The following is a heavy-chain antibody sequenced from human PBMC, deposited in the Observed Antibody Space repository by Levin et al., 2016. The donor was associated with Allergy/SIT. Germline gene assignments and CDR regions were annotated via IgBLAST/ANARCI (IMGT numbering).Heavy chain of an antibody. Sequence: GESLKISCAAPGITFSNYAMTWVRQAPGKGLEWVSGIDGSGGSTYYADSVKGRFTISRDNSKNTMYLLMNSLRAEDTAVYYCAKVRYSSGWFLDSWGQGTLVTVSS. CDR1: GITFSNYA. CDR2: IDGSGGST. J-gene: IGHJ5*01. D-gene: IGHD6-19*01. V-gene: IGHV3-23*01. CDR3: AKVRYSSGWFLDS.